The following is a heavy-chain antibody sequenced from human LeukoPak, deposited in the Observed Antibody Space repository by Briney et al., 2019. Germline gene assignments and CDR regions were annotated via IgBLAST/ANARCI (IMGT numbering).Heavy chain of an antibody. Sequence: PGGSLRLSCAASGFTFSSYYMSWVRQAPGKGLEWVANIKQDGSEKSYVDSVKGRFTISRDNAKDSLYLQMNSLRAEDTAVYYCAREGGDSSSSTYYFDFWGQGTLVTVSS. CDR1: GFTFSSYY. CDR2: IKQDGSEK. D-gene: IGHD6-6*01. CDR3: AREGGDSSSSTYYFDF. J-gene: IGHJ4*02. V-gene: IGHV3-7*01.